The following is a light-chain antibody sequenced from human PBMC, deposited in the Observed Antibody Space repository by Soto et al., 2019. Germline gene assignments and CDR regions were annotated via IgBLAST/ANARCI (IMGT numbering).Light chain of an antibody. J-gene: IGKJ1*01. CDR1: QSVSSY. Sequence: IVVTQSPATLSLSPGERATLSCRASQSVSSYLAWYQQKPGQAPRLLIYDASNRATGIPARFSGSGSGTDFTLTISSLEPEDFAVYYCQQRSNWPPGWTVGQGTKVDIK. CDR2: DAS. V-gene: IGKV3-11*01. CDR3: QQRSNWPPGWT.